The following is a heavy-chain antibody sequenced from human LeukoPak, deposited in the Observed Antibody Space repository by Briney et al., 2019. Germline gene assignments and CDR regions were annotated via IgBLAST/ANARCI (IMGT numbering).Heavy chain of an antibody. Sequence: GGSLRLSCAASGFTFSSYEMNWVRQAPGKGLEWVAHISGSGTTIYYADSVMGRFTISRDNSKNSLFLQMSSLRAEDTAVYYCARDSGSGTTGNEFDYWGQGTLVSVSS. CDR1: GFTFSSYE. J-gene: IGHJ4*02. D-gene: IGHD1-1*01. CDR2: ISGSGTTI. CDR3: ARDSGSGTTGNEFDY. V-gene: IGHV3-48*03.